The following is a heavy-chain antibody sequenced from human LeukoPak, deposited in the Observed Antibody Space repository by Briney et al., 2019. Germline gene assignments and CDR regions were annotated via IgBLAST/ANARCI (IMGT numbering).Heavy chain of an antibody. V-gene: IGHV3-23*01. CDR1: GFTFSSYA. CDR2: ISGSGGST. CDR3: AKGPSRFGDQVGYGMDV. Sequence: GGSLRHSCAASGFTFSSYAMSWVRQAPGKGLEWVSAISGSGGSTYYADSVKGRFTISRDNSKNTLYLQMNSLRAEDTAVYYCAKGPSRFGDQVGYGMDVWGQGTTVTVSS. D-gene: IGHD3-10*01. J-gene: IGHJ6*02.